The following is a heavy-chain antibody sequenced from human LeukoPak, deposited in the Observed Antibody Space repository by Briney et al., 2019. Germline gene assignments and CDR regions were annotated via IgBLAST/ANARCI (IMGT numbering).Heavy chain of an antibody. CDR2: IYYTGST. CDR1: GGSISNYY. V-gene: IGHV4-59*01. CDR3: ARDSSGWYRWFDP. Sequence: SETLSLTCTVSGGSISNYYWSWIRQSPEKGLEWTGYIYYTGSTNYNPSLKSRVTMSVGTSKNQFSLKLSSVTAADTAVYYCARDSSGWYRWFDPWGQGTRVTVSS. D-gene: IGHD6-19*01. J-gene: IGHJ5*02.